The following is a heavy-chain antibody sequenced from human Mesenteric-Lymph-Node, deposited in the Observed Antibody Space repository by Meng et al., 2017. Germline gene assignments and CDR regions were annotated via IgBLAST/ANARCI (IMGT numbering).Heavy chain of an antibody. J-gene: IGHJ2*01. CDR1: GGSISSINW. CDR2: IYHSGST. D-gene: IGHD4-17*01. Sequence: VQRLGSGPGPVKPSEPLSLTCAVSGGSISSINWWTWVRQPPGKGLEWIGEIYHSGSTNYNPSLKSRVTISVDKSKNQFSLKLSSVTAADTAVYYCARLYYVDSNYWYFDLWGRGTLVTVSS. V-gene: IGHV4-4*02. CDR3: ARLYYVDSNYWYFDL.